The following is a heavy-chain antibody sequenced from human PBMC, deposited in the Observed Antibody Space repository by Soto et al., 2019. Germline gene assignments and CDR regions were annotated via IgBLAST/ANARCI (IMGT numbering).Heavy chain of an antibody. D-gene: IGHD5-18*01. CDR3: ARGRGYSYGLDP. Sequence: SETLSLTCTVSGDSLSSNNNYWSWISQPPGEGLEWIGFISYSGTTSYSPSLKSRVAISLDTSKNQFSLSLSSVTAADTAVYYCARGRGYSYGLDPWGQGTLVTVSS. V-gene: IGHV4-30-4*01. J-gene: IGHJ5*02. CDR2: ISYSGTT. CDR1: GDSLSSNNNY.